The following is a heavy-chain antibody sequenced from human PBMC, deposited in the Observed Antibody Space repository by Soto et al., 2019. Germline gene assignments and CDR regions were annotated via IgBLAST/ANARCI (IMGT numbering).Heavy chain of an antibody. V-gene: IGHV1-69*01. CDR3: ARAEPFGVVDLYYYYGMDV. D-gene: IGHD3-3*01. Sequence: QVQLVQSGAEVKKPGSSVKVSCKASGGTFSSYAISWVRQAPGQGLEWMGGIIPIFGTANYAQKFQGRVTIPADESTSTAYMELSSLRSEDTAVYYCARAEPFGVVDLYYYYGMDVWGQGTTVTVSS. CDR2: IIPIFGTA. J-gene: IGHJ6*02. CDR1: GGTFSSYA.